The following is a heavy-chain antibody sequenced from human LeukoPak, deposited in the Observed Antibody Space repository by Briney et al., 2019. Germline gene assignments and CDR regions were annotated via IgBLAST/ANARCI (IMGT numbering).Heavy chain of an antibody. CDR3: ARLSRDGYNPYFDY. D-gene: IGHD5-24*01. V-gene: IGHV4-59*01. Sequence: SETLSLTCTASGGSISSYYWSWIRQPPGKGPEWIGYIYYSGSTNYNPSLKSRVTISVDTSKNQFSLKLSSVTAADTAVYYCARLSRDGYNPYFDYWGQGTLVTVSS. J-gene: IGHJ4*02. CDR1: GGSISSYY. CDR2: IYYSGST.